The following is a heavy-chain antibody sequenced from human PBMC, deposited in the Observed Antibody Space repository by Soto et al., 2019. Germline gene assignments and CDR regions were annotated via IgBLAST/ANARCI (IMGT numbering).Heavy chain of an antibody. CDR2: ISAYNGNT. J-gene: IGHJ4*02. Sequence: QVQLVQSGTEVRKPGASVKVSCKASGYNFVNYGITWVRQAPGQGLERMGWISAYNGNTDYEQKFEGRITMTTDTSTSTAYLELRSLRSDDTAVYYCARDGCTVAALPGGFWGQGTLVSVSS. CDR3: ARDGCTVAALPGGF. CDR1: GYNFVNYG. V-gene: IGHV1-18*01. D-gene: IGHD3-16*01.